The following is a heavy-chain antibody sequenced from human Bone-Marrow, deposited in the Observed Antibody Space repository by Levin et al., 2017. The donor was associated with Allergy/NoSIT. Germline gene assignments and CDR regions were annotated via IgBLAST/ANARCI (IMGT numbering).Heavy chain of an antibody. D-gene: IGHD2-15*01. J-gene: IGHJ4*02. V-gene: IGHV3-11*05. CDR1: GFTFSDYY. CDR2: ISSSSSFT. Sequence: GGSLRLSCAASGFTFSDYYMAWIRQPPGKGLEWVSYISSSSSFTNYAESVKGRFTISRDNSKNSLYLQMNSLRAEDTALYYCARDHGCRSGSCYDPIHFDYWGQGALVTVSS. CDR3: ARDHGCRSGSCYDPIHFDY.